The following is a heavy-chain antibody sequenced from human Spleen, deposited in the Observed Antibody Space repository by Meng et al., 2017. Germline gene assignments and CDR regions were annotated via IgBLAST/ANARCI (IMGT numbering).Heavy chain of an antibody. V-gene: IGHV3-23*01. J-gene: IGHJ4*02. Sequence: ETLSLTCAASGFTFSSYAMSWVRQAPGKGLEWVSVISGSGGSTYYADSVKGRFTISRDNSKNTLYLQMNSLRAEDTAVYYCARELRYSPDYWGQGTLVTVSS. D-gene: IGHD3-9*01. CDR2: ISGSGGST. CDR3: ARELRYSPDY. CDR1: GFTFSSYA.